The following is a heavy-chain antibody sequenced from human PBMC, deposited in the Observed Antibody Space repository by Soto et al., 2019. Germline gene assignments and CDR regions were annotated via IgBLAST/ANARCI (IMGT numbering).Heavy chain of an antibody. CDR2: ISSSGGTI. Sequence: GALRLSCAASGFTFSRYEMNWVRQAPGKGLEWVSYISSSGGTIYYADSVKGRFTISRDNAKNSLYLQMNSLRAEDTAVYYCARDGEGRIAAAGRAFDIWGQGTMVTVSS. D-gene: IGHD6-13*01. CDR3: ARDGEGRIAAAGRAFDI. CDR1: GFTFSRYE. V-gene: IGHV3-48*03. J-gene: IGHJ3*02.